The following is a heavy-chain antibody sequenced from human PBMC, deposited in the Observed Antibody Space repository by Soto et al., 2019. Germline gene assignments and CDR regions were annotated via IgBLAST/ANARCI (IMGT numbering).Heavy chain of an antibody. Sequence: QVQLVQSGPEVKKPGASVKVSCQASGYTFISYGISWVRQAPGQGLEWMGWISGYTGKADYAQNFQGRVTMTTETSTNTAYMELRSLKSDDTAFYYCARDQRYYGSGSYYSDNWGQGTLVSVSS. CDR2: ISGYTGKA. D-gene: IGHD3-10*01. V-gene: IGHV1-18*04. CDR3: ARDQRYYGSGSYYSDN. CDR1: GYTFISYG. J-gene: IGHJ4*02.